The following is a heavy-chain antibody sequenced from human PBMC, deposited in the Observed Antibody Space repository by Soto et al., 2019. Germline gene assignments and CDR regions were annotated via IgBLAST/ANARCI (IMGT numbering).Heavy chain of an antibody. CDR2: MNPNSGNT. J-gene: IGHJ6*02. V-gene: IGHV1-8*01. CDR1: GYTFTSYD. CDR3: ARVRSEQQLYHYSGMDV. Sequence: GASVKVSCKASGYTFTSYDINWVRQATGQGLEWMGWMNPNSGNTGYAQKFQGRVTMTRNTSISTAYMELSSLRSEDTAVYYCARVRSEQQLYHYSGMDVWGQGTTVTVYS. D-gene: IGHD6-13*01.